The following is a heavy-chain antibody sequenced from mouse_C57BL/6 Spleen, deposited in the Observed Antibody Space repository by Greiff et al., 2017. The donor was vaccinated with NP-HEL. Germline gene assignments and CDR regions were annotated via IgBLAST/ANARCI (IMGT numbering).Heavy chain of an antibody. Sequence: QVQLQQSGAELAKPGASVKLSCKASGSPLLSYGLHWVNPGPGQGLDWIGYIIPSSGYTKYNQKLKDKATLTADKSSSTAYMQLSSLTYEDSAVYYCARQDYGTDYAMDYWGQGTSVTVSS. CDR2: IIPSSGYT. V-gene: IGHV1-7*01. CDR3: ARQDYGTDYAMDY. CDR1: GSPLLSYG. D-gene: IGHD1-1*01. J-gene: IGHJ4*01.